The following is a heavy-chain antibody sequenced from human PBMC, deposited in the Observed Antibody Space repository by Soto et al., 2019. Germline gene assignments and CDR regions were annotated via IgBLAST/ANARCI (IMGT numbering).Heavy chain of an antibody. CDR1: GGTFSSYA. D-gene: IGHD5-12*01. CDR3: ARDKEMATITEFVY. V-gene: IGHV1-69*06. CDR2: GIPMFNTT. J-gene: IGHJ4*02. Sequence: QVQLVQSGTEVKKPGSSVKVSCKASGGTFSSYAISWVRQAPGQGLEWMGRGIPMFNTTNYAKRFQGRVTVPADKSTSTASMELNSLRSEDKAVYYCARDKEMATITEFVYWGQGTLVTVSS.